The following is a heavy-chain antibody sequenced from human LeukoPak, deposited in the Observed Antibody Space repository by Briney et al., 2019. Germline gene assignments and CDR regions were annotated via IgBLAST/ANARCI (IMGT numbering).Heavy chain of an antibody. D-gene: IGHD3-22*01. V-gene: IGHV4-59*01. CDR1: GGSISSYY. J-gene: IGHJ4*02. Sequence: SETLSLTCTVSGGSISSYYWTWIRQPPGRGLEWIGYISYSGSTNYNPSLKSRVTISVDTSKNQFSLKLSSVTAADTAVYYCARVPVVDYYDSSGYYGALGYFDYWGQGTLVTVSS. CDR3: ARVPVVDYYDSSGYYGALGYFDY. CDR2: ISYSGST.